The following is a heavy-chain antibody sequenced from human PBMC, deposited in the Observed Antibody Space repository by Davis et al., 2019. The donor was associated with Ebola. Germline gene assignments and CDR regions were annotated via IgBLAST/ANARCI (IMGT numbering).Heavy chain of an antibody. J-gene: IGHJ4*02. Sequence: GESLKISCKGSGYSFTSYWIGWVRQMPGKGLEWMGIIYPGDSDTRYSPSFQGQVTISADKSISTAYLQWSSLKASDTAMYYCARHAYSSGWYLLFYYWGQGTLVTVSS. D-gene: IGHD6-19*01. CDR1: GYSFTSYW. V-gene: IGHV5-51*01. CDR3: ARHAYSSGWYLLFYY. CDR2: IYPGDSDT.